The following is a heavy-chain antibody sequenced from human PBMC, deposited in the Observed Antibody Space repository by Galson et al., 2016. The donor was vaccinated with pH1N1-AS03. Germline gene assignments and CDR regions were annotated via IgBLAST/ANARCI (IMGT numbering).Heavy chain of an antibody. CDR1: RFSLATSGMG. CDR3: TRSRHHNTNLYYFDY. V-gene: IGHV2-5*02. Sequence: PALGKPTQTLTLTCAFSRFSLATSGMGVGWIRQPPGKSLEWLALIYLDDDKLYYPSLKSSLTVTKDTSTNLVVLTLTDMDPVDTATYFCTRSRHHNTNLYYFDYWGQGTLVTVSS. CDR2: IYLDDDK. J-gene: IGHJ4*02. D-gene: IGHD1-1*01.